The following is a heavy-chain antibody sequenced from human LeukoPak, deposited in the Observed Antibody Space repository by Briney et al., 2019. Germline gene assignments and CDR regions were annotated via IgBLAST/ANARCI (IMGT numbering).Heavy chain of an antibody. D-gene: IGHD2-15*01. CDR3: AREAVVVAATDY. V-gene: IGHV3-48*03. J-gene: IGHJ4*02. CDR1: GFTFSSYE. CDR2: ISSSGSTI. Sequence: PGGSLRLSCAASGFTFSSYEMNWVRQAPGKGLEWVSYISSSGSTIYYADSVKGRFTISRDNAKNSLYLQMNSLRAEDTAVYYCAREAVVVAATDYWGQGALVTVSS.